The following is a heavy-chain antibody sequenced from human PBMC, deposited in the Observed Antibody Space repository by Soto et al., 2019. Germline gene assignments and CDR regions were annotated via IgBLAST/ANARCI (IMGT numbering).Heavy chain of an antibody. Sequence: QVQLVESWGGVVQPGRSLRLSCEASGFTFSSYGMHWVRQAPGKGLEWVAVISYDGNNKYYADSVKGRFTISRDNSKNRMYLQINSLRPEDTAGYYCAREMIPMIMGGMSAMDVWGQGTTVTVSS. CDR1: GFTFSSYG. CDR3: AREMIPMIMGGMSAMDV. J-gene: IGHJ6*02. D-gene: IGHD3-22*01. V-gene: IGHV3-30*03. CDR2: ISYDGNNK.